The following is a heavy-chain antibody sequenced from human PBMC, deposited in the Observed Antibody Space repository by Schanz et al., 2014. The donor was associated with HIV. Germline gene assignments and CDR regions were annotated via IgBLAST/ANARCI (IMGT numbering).Heavy chain of an antibody. CDR2: MIWNNGI. D-gene: IGHD2-2*01. CDR3: TRDGGCSGTACYGYGMDV. Sequence: VQLVESGGGLVKPGGSLRLSCAASGFTFSKYGMHWVRQAPGKGLEWVAHMIWNNGIYYADSVKGRFTISRDNAKNSLYLQMNSLREEDTAVYYCTRDGGCSGTACYGYGMDVWGQGTTVTVSS. V-gene: IGHV3-48*02. J-gene: IGHJ6*02. CDR1: GFTFSKYG.